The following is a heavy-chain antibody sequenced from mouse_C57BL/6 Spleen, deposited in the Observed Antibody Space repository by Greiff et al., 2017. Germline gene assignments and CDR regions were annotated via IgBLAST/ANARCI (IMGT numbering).Heavy chain of an antibody. CDR1: GYTFTSYW. J-gene: IGHJ4*01. Sequence: VQLQQPGAELVMPGASVKLSCKASGYTFTSYWMHWVKQRPGQGLEWIGEIDPSDSYTNYNQKFKGKSTLTVDKSSSTAYMQLSSLTSEDSAVYYCARSRYAYYAMDYWGQGTSVTVSS. V-gene: IGHV1-69*01. CDR3: ARSRYAYYAMDY. CDR2: IDPSDSYT. D-gene: IGHD6-5*01.